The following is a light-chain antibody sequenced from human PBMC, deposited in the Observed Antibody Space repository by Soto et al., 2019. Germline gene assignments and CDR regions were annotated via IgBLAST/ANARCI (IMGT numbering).Light chain of an antibody. V-gene: IGKV3-20*01. CDR3: QQYDNSIT. CDR1: QSVNSNN. J-gene: IGKJ5*01. Sequence: EIVLTQSPGTLSLSPGETATLSCRASQSVNSNNLAWYHQKPGQTPSLLIYGASTRATGIPDRFSGSGSGTDFTLTISRLEPDDFTVYYCQQYDNSITFGQGTRLEIE. CDR2: GAS.